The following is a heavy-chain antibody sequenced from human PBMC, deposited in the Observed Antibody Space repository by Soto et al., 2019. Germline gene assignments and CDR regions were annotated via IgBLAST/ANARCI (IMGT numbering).Heavy chain of an antibody. V-gene: IGHV3-23*01. Sequence: ETLSLTCTVSGDSLSTSFWWTWVRQAPGKGLEWVSAISGSGGSTYYADSVKGRFTISRDNSKNTLYLQMNSLRAEDTAVYYCAKELHTSSGWSQVIYWGQGTLVTVSS. CDR3: AKELHTSSGWSQVIY. J-gene: IGHJ4*02. CDR2: ISGSGGST. CDR1: GDSLSTSFW. D-gene: IGHD6-19*01.